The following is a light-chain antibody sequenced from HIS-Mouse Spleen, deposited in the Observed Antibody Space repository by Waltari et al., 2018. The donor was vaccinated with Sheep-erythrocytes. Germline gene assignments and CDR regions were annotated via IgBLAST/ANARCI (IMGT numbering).Light chain of an antibody. J-gene: IGLJ2*01. Sequence: SYELTQPPSVSVSPGQTASITCSGDKLGDKYACWYHQKPGQSPVLVIYQDSKRPSGSPARFSGSNSGNTATLTISGTQAMDEADYYCQAWDSITVVFGGGTKLTVL. CDR1: KLGDKY. V-gene: IGLV3-1*01. CDR3: QAWDSITVV. CDR2: QDS.